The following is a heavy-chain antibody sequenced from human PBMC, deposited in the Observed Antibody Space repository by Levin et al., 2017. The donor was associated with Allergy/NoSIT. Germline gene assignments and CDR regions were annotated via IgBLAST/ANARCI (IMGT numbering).Heavy chain of an antibody. CDR2: IKGKSDAGTT. CDR1: GFTFTDAW. V-gene: IGHV3-15*01. D-gene: IGHD1-26*01. CDR3: TTPAAGATFDY. J-gene: IGHJ4*02. Sequence: GESLKISCVGSGFTFTDAWMSWVRQAPGKGLEWVGRIKGKSDAGTTEYAAPVKDKFTISRDDSKNTLYLQMNSLKNEDKAVYYCTTPAAGATFDYWGQGTLVTVSS.